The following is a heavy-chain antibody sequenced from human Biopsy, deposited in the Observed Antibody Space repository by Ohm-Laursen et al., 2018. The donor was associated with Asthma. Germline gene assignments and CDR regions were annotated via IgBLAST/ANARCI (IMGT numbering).Heavy chain of an antibody. Sequence: SLRLSCAASGFTFSSSAMSWVRQAPGKGLEWVSGISWNSGSLEYADSVKGRFTVSRDNAKRTLYLQMQSLRPEDTAFYYCAKSADYYDSTDYLDFWGRGTLVTVSS. D-gene: IGHD3-22*01. CDR2: ISWNSGSL. V-gene: IGHV3-9*01. J-gene: IGHJ4*01. CDR3: AKSADYYDSTDYLDF. CDR1: GFTFSSSA.